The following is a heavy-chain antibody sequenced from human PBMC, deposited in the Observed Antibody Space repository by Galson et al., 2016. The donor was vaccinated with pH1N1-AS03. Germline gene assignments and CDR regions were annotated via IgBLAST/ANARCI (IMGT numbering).Heavy chain of an antibody. D-gene: IGHD3-10*01. CDR3: ARSGSGSFYEGDF. Sequence: SVKVSCKASGYTFTNYGISWVRQAPGQGLEYMGWIGPYPIYAQKLQGRVTMTTDTSTSTAYMALRSLRSDDTAVYYCARSGSGSFYEGDFWGQGTLVSVSS. CDR1: GYTFTNYG. V-gene: IGHV1-18*01. CDR2: IGPYP. J-gene: IGHJ4*02.